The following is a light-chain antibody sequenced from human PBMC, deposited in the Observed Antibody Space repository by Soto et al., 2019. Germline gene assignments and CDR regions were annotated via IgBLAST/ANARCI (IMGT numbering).Light chain of an antibody. CDR1: QSVSSS. CDR3: HQATSLPIT. J-gene: IGKJ5*01. CDR2: AAS. Sequence: GERATLSCITSQSVSSSSLAWYQQIPGKAPKLLIYAASSLQSGVPSRFSGSGSGTDFTLTISSRQPEDFATYYSHQATSLPITLGEGTILAIK. V-gene: IGKV1-12*01.